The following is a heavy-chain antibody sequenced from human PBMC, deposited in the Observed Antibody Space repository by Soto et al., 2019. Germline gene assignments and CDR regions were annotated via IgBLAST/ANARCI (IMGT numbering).Heavy chain of an antibody. CDR2: ISAYNGNT. J-gene: IGHJ6*03. Sequence: QDQLVQSGVEVKKPGASVKVSCKASGYSFTNYGITWVRQAPGQWFEWMGWISAYNGNTKYAQKLQGRVTMTTDSSTSIAYLEVRSLTSDDTAVYYCARDRGVAPPVAGNTHYYYYMDVWGKGTTVTVSS. V-gene: IGHV1-18*01. CDR3: ARDRGVAPPVAGNTHYYYYMDV. D-gene: IGHD6-19*01. CDR1: GYSFTNYG.